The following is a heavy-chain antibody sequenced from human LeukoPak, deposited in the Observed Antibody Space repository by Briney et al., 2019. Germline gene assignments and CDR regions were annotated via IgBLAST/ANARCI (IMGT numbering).Heavy chain of an antibody. CDR3: ARDKIVGATLFDS. J-gene: IGHJ4*02. Sequence: PGGSLRLSCAASGFTFSSYAMSWVRQAPGKGLEWVANINQDGSEIYYVDSVKGRFTISRDNAKNSLYLQMNSLRAEDTAVYYCARDKIVGATLFDSWGQGTLVTVSS. CDR1: GFTFSSYA. D-gene: IGHD2/OR15-2a*01. CDR2: INQDGSEI. V-gene: IGHV3-7*01.